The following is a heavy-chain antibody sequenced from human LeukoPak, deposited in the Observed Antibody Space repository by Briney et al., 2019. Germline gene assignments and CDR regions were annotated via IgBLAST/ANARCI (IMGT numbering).Heavy chain of an antibody. J-gene: IGHJ4*02. CDR1: GFTFSSYA. Sequence: GGSLRLSCAASGFTFSSYAMSWVRQAPGKGLEWVSAISGSGGSTYYADSVKGRFTISRDKSKNTLYLQMNSLRAEDTAVYYCSKWKAIVLVPAARSPIDYWGQGTLVTVSS. CDR3: SKWKAIVLVPAARSPIDY. D-gene: IGHD2-2*01. V-gene: IGHV3-23*01. CDR2: ISGSGGST.